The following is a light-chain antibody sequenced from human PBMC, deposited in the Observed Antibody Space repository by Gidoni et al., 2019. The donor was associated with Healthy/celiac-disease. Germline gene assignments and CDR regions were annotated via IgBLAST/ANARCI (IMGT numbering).Light chain of an antibody. CDR1: QSVSSSY. CDR3: QQYGSSPWT. J-gene: IGKJ2*01. Sequence: DIVLTQSPGTLSLSPGERATLSCRASQSVSSSYLAWYQQKPGQAPRLLIYGASSRATGIPDRFSGSGSGTDFTLTISRLEPEDFAVYYCQQYGSSPWTFGQXTKLEIK. V-gene: IGKV3-20*01. CDR2: GAS.